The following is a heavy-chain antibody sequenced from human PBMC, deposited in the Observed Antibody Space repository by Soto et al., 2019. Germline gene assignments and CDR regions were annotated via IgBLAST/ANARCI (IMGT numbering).Heavy chain of an antibody. J-gene: IGHJ4*02. Sequence: SETLSLTCAVFGGSISNSNWWTWVRQPPGKGLDWIGEIFHSGSTNYNSSLMGRVTISVDRANNQFSLKLSSVTAADTAVYYCAHRPIVGAAIWGQGTLVTVSS. V-gene: IGHV4-4*02. CDR3: AHRPIVGAAI. D-gene: IGHD1-26*01. CDR1: GGSISNSNW. CDR2: IFHSGST.